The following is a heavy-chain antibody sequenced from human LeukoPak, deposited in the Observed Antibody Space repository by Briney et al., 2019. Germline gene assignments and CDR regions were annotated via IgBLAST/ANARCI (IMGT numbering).Heavy chain of an antibody. D-gene: IGHD4-17*01. CDR3: ARDDYGDSGPLFDY. Sequence: GGSLRLSCAASGFTFSSYNMYWVRRAQGQGLEWVSTIRTNGAGTHYADSVRGRFTISRDDSKNTLYLQMDSLRAEDTAVYYCARDDYGDSGPLFDYWGQGTLVTVSS. CDR2: IRTNGAGT. CDR1: GFTFSSYN. V-gene: IGHV3-23*01. J-gene: IGHJ4*02.